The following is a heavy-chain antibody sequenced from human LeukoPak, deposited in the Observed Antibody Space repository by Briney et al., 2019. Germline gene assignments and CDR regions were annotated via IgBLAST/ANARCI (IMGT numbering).Heavy chain of an antibody. CDR3: AKVGGYSYGSIDY. J-gene: IGHJ4*02. Sequence: GGSLRLSCAASGFTFSSYGMHWVRQAPGKGLEWVAVIWYDGSNKYYADSVKGRFIISRDNSKNTLYLQMNSLRAEDTAVYYCAKVGGYSYGSIDYWGQGTLVTVSS. D-gene: IGHD5-18*01. CDR1: GFTFSSYG. V-gene: IGHV3-33*06. CDR2: IWYDGSNK.